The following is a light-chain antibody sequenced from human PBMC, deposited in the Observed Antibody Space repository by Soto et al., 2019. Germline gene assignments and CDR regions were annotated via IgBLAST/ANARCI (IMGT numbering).Light chain of an antibody. CDR2: SNN. V-gene: IGLV1-47*02. CDR1: STNIGNNY. Sequence: QSVLTQPPSVSGTPGQRVTISGSGGSTNIGNNYVYWYQHLPGAPPKLLIFSNNQRPPGVPDRFSGFKEGTAASLAIRGLRPEDEGDYYCAAWDDSPTTYVLIGGGTKLTVL. J-gene: IGLJ2*01. CDR3: AAWDDSPTTYVL.